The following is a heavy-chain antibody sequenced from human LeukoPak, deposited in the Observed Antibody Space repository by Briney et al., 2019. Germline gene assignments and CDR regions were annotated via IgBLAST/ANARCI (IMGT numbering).Heavy chain of an antibody. Sequence: GGSLRLSCAASGFTFSSFAMSWVRQAPGKGLEWVSAISGSGGSTYYADSVKGRFTISRDNSKNTLYLQTNSLRAEDTAVYYCAKDYLPVVVVTATLDYWGQGTLVTVSS. CDR2: ISGSGGST. V-gene: IGHV3-23*01. J-gene: IGHJ4*02. D-gene: IGHD2-21*02. CDR1: GFTFSSFA. CDR3: AKDYLPVVVVTATLDY.